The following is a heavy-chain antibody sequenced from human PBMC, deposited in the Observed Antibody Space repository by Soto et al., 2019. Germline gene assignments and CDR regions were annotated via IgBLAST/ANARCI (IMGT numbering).Heavy chain of an antibody. CDR2: ISGSGGST. CDR3: AKYLFERSGMDV. CDR1: GFTFSSYA. Sequence: GESLKISCAASGFTFSSYAMSWVRQAPGKGLEWVSAISGSGGSTYYADSVKGRFTISRDNSKNTLYLQMNSLRAEDTAVYYCAKYLFERSGMDVWGQGTTVTVSS. J-gene: IGHJ6*02. D-gene: IGHD2-21*01. V-gene: IGHV3-23*01.